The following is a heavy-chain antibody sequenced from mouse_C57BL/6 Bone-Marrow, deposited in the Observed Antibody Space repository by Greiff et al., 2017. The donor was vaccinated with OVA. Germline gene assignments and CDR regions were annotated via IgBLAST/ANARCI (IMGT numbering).Heavy chain of an antibody. CDR1: GFTFTNYY. CDR2: IRNKPNGSTT. D-gene: IGHD1-1*01. V-gene: IGHV7-3*01. Sequence: EVKLMESGGGLVQPGDSLSLSCAASGFTFTNYYMSWVRQPPGKALEWLAFIRNKPNGSTTEYSASVKGRFTISRDNSPSILYLQMNALRAEDRATYYCARYKGRVAVDYFDYWGQGTALTVSS. J-gene: IGHJ2*01. CDR3: ARYKGRVAVDYFDY.